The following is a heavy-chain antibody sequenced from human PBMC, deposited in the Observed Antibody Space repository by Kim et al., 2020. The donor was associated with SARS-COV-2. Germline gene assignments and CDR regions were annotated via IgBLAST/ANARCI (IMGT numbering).Heavy chain of an antibody. D-gene: IGHD1-26*01. V-gene: IGHV3-30*18. CDR1: GFTFSSYG. CDR3: AKARGEWELLRF. CDR2: ISYDGSNK. J-gene: IGHJ4*02. Sequence: GGSLRLSCAASGFTFSSYGMHWVRQAPGKGLEWVAVISYDGSNKYYADSVKGRFTISRDNSKNTLYLQMNSLRAEDTAVYYCAKARGEWELLRFWGQGTLVTVSS.